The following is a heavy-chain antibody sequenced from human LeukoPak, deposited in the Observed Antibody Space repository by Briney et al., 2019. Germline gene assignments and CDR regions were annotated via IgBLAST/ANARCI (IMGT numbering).Heavy chain of an antibody. J-gene: IGHJ4*02. CDR3: ITDLPGVTTNWGSDY. D-gene: IGHD4-11*01. CDR1: GFTFTNAW. V-gene: IGHV3-15*01. Sequence: PGGSLRLSCAASGFTFTNAWMSWVREARGKGLEGVGRFKSKADGGTSECAACVRGRFTIPRDETKYICYLQMKSLKTADTVIYYCITDLPGVTTNWGSDYAGQGTLVTVSA. CDR2: FKSKADGGTS.